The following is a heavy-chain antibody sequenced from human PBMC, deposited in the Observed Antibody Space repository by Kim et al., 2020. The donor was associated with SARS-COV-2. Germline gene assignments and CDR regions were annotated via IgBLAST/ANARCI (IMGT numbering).Heavy chain of an antibody. CDR1: GFPVSENY. D-gene: IGHD3-22*01. Sequence: GGSLRLSCAASGFPVSENYVSWVRQAPGRGLEWVSLIYPGGTTHYTDSVRGRFTVSSVNSALYLQMNNLRADDTAVSYCASTPTTDYFDTSGYLGYWGQGTEVTVSA. CDR2: IYPGGTT. CDR3: ASTPTTDYFDTSGYLGY. V-gene: IGHV3-53*01. J-gene: IGHJ4*02.